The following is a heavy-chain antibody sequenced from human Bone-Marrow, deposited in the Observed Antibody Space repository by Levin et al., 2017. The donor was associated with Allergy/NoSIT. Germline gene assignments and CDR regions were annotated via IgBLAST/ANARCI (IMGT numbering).Heavy chain of an antibody. CDR1: GASISSYF. D-gene: IGHD2-21*02. V-gene: IGHV4-59*01. J-gene: IGHJ3*01. CDR3: ARVVVTAVVASDAFDL. Sequence: PSETLSLTCSVFGASISSYFWTWIRQSPGKRLEWIGYIYYIGTTNYNPSLKSRVTMSMDTSKNHFSLKLTSVTAADTAIYYCARVVVTAVVASDAFDLWDQGTKVIVSS. CDR2: IYYIGTT.